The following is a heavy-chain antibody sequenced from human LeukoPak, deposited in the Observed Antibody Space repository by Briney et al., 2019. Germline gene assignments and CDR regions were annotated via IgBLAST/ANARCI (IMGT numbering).Heavy chain of an antibody. D-gene: IGHD3-16*01. CDR3: ARGSYGYIDY. J-gene: IGHJ4*02. CDR1: GVSISHYY. Sequence: PSETLSLTCSVSGVSISHYYWTWIRQPAGKGLEWIGRFYASGTMIYNPSLKSRGAMSADTSKNQFSLMVTSVTAADTAVYYCARGSYGYIDYWGQGILVTVSS. V-gene: IGHV4-4*07. CDR2: FYASGTM.